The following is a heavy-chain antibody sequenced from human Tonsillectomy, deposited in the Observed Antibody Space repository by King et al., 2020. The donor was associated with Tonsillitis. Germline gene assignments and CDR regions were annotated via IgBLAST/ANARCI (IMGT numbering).Heavy chain of an antibody. CDR2: IDWDDDK. CDR1: GFSLSTSGVS. J-gene: IGHJ6*03. V-gene: IGHV2-70*04. Sequence: VTLKESGPALVKPPQTLTLTCTFSGFSLSTSGVSVSWIRQPPGKALEWLARIDWDDDKFYSTSLKTRLSISKDTSKNQVVLTMTNMDPVDTATYYCAQMVPSVYFYYMDVWGKGTTVTVSS. CDR3: AQMVPSVYFYYMDV.